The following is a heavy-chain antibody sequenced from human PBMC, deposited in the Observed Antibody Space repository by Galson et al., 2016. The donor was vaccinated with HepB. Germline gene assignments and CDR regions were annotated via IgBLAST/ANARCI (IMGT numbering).Heavy chain of an antibody. CDR2: ISYDDNKK. V-gene: IGHV3-30*18. D-gene: IGHD2-21*01. J-gene: IGHJ2*01. Sequence: SLRLSCAVSGFDFNEYGMHWIRQAPGKGLEWVAFISYDDNKKYFADSVKGRFTISRDSSRNTLSLQLASLRAEDTAVYFCAKGGACGGDTCCSFYSQWFFDVWGHGTLVTVSS. CDR3: AKGGACGGDTCCSFYSQWFFDV. CDR1: GFDFNEYG.